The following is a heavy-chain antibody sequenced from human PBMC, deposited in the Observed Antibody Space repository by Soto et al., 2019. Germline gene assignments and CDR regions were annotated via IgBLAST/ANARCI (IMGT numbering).Heavy chain of an antibody. CDR1: GGSISSSNW. D-gene: IGHD5-18*01. Sequence: LSLTCAVSGGSISSSNWWTWVRQPPGMGLEWIGEIYHTGSTNYNPSLKSRVTISLDKSKNQFSLKLSSVTAADTAVYYCARYIQWLDPWGQGTLVTVSS. J-gene: IGHJ5*01. V-gene: IGHV4-4*02. CDR3: ARYIQWLDP. CDR2: IYHTGST.